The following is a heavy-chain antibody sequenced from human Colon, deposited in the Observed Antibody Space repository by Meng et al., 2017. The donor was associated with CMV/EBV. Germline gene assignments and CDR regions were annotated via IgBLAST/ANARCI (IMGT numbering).Heavy chain of an antibody. CDR2: MNPNSGNT. CDR1: GYTFTSYD. CDR3: AVSEAGIPGCRGRYYFDF. Sequence: ASVKVSCKASGYTFTSYDINWVRQATGQGLEWMGWMNPNSGNTGYAQKFQGRVTMTRNTSISTAYMELSSLRSEDTAVYYCAVSEAGIPGCRGRYYFDFWGQGTLVTVSS. D-gene: IGHD6-13*01. V-gene: IGHV1-8*01. J-gene: IGHJ4*02.